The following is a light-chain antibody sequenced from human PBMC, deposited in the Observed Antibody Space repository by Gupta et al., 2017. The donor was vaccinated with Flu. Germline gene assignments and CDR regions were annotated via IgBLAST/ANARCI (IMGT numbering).Light chain of an antibody. J-gene: IGKJ2*01. Sequence: DIQMTQSPSTLSASIGDRVTITCRASQSVGDWLAWYQQKPGKAPKILIYKASSLESGVPSRFSGSGSGTEFTLTISSLQPDDFATYYCQQYNSQQYYSDSVYTFGQGTKLEIK. CDR1: QSVGDW. V-gene: IGKV1-5*03. CDR3: QQYNSQQYYSDSVYT. CDR2: KAS.